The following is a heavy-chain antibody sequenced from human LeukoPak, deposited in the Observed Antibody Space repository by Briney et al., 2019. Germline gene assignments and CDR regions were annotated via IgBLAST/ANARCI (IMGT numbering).Heavy chain of an antibody. Sequence: GGSLRLSCAASGFTFSNYNMNWVRQAPGKGLEWVSSITSGSSSHIYYTDSVKGRFTISRDNAKNSLYLQMNSLRAEDTAVYFCARGGYSRDYWGQGTLVTVSS. J-gene: IGHJ4*02. CDR3: ARGGYSRDY. V-gene: IGHV3-21*01. D-gene: IGHD6-13*01. CDR1: GFTFSNYN. CDR2: ITSGSSSHI.